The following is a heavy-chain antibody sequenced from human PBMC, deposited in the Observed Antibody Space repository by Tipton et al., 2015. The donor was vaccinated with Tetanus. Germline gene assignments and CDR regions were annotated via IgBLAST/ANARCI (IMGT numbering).Heavy chain of an antibody. D-gene: IGHD3-3*01. Sequence: LRLSCTVSGASIRGGTFYWGWIRQPPGKGLEWIGSIYESGDTYYIPSLKSRVTISVDTSTNQFSLTLNSMAAADTGVYYCARNQRGYFTPVDYWGQGKLVTVSS. CDR3: ARNQRGYFTPVDY. V-gene: IGHV4-39*01. CDR1: GASIRGGTFY. CDR2: IYESGDT. J-gene: IGHJ4*02.